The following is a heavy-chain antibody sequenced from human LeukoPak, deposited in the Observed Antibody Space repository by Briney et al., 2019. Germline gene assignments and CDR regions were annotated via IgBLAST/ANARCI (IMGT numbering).Heavy chain of an antibody. CDR2: IYPSGST. CDR1: GGSISSGGYS. CDR3: ARLSYSWFDP. J-gene: IGHJ5*02. V-gene: IGHV4-30-2*01. Sequence: SSETLSLTCAVSGGSISSGGYSWSWIRQPPGKGLEWIGYIYPSGSTYYNPSLKSRVTISVDRSKNQFSLKLSSVTAADTAVYYCARLSYSWFDPWGQGTLVTVSS.